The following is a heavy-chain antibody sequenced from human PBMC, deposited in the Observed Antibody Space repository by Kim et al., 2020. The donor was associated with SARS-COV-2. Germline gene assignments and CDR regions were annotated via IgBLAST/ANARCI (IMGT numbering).Heavy chain of an antibody. J-gene: IGHJ4*02. Sequence: SETLSLTCDVSGASISSGSYSCSWIRQPPGQGLEWIASIYQSGGTYYNPSLKSRATISVDRSKNQFSLTLTSVTAADTAVYYCTRGPYSDYFDYWGQGT. V-gene: IGHV4-30-2*01. CDR3: TRGPYSDYFDY. CDR1: GASISSGSYS. CDR2: IYQSGGT. D-gene: IGHD4-4*01.